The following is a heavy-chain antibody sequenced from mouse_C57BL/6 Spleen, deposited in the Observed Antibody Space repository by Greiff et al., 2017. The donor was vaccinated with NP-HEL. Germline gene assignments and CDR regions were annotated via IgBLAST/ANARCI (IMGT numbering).Heavy chain of an antibody. CDR2: IRTGGGT. V-gene: IGHV2-9-1*01. D-gene: IGHD2-1*01. CDR3: ARNGPIYYGNYYYAMDY. Sequence: VQLQQSGPGLVAPSQSLSITCTVSGFSLTSYAISWVRQPPGKGLEWLGVIRTGGGTNYNSALKSRLSISKDNSKSQVFLKMNSLQTDDTARYYCARNGPIYYGNYYYAMDYWGEGTSVTVSS. J-gene: IGHJ4*01. CDR1: GFSLTSYA.